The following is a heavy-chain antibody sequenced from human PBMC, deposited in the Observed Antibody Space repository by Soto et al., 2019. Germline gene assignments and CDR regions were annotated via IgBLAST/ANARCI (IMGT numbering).Heavy chain of an antibody. CDR3: ARIRGLGEVSPYFDH. V-gene: IGHV4-39*07. CDR1: GGSIRTNTYY. Sequence: SETLSLTCTVSGGSIRTNTYYWGWIRQPPGRGLEWIGYTYFSGSTSYSPSLKSRVTISVDTSANQFSLRVRSVTAADTAVYYCARIRGLGEVSPYFDHWGQGALVTVSS. D-gene: IGHD3-16*01. J-gene: IGHJ4*02. CDR2: TYFSGST.